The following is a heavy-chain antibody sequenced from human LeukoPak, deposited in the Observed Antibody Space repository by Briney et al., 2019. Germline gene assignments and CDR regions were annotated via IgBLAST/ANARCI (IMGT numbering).Heavy chain of an antibody. V-gene: IGHV1-2*06. CDR1: GYTFSGDD. J-gene: IGHJ4*02. CDR2: INPSTGGT. Sequence: ASVKVSCKASGYTFSGDDVHWVRQAPGQGLEWMGRINPSTGGTTYAQKFQGRVTMTRDTSVSTAYMELNRLTSDDTAVYFCARDRNLYSGSFASWGQGTLVTVSS. CDR3: ARDRNLYSGSFAS. D-gene: IGHD1-26*01.